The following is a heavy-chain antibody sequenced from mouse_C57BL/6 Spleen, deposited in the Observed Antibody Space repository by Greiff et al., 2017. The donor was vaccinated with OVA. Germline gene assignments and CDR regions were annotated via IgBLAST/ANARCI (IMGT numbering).Heavy chain of an antibody. V-gene: IGHV5-4*01. CDR2: ISDGGSYT. CDR1: GFTFSSYA. CDR3: ARDSAGKDYFDY. Sequence: VQLKESGGGLVKPGGSLKLSCAASGFTFSSYAMSWVRQTPEKRLEWVATISDGGSYTYYPDNVKGRFTISRDNAKNNLYLQMSHLKSEDTAMYYCARDSAGKDYFDYWGQGTTLTVSS. J-gene: IGHJ2*01.